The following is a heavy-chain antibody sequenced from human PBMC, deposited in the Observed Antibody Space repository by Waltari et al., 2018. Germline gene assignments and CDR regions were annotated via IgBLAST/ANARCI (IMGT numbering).Heavy chain of an antibody. CDR2: MSYNGAT. V-gene: IGHV4-39*02. CDR3: ATYIGASIGTAAFDV. CDR1: GGSITSNRHY. Sequence: QLQLQESGPGLGKPSETLSLTCIVSGGSITSNRHYWAWIRQPPGQGLEWIGTMSYNGATYSSPSLKSRVTVSRDTSKNHLSLKVGSVTAADTAVYYCATYIGASIGTAAFDVWGQGTMVTVSS. J-gene: IGHJ3*01. D-gene: IGHD5-12*01.